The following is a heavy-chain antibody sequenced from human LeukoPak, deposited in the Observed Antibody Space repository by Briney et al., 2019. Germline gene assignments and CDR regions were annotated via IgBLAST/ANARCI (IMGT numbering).Heavy chain of an antibody. CDR2: TSSSSNTI. V-gene: IGHV3-48*02. Sequence: GGSLRLSCAASGFTFSSYNMNWVRQAPGKGLEWVSYTSSSSNTIYYADSVKGRFTISRDNAKNSLYLQMNSLRDEDTAVYYCAREGSSWKNWLDPWGQGTLVTVSS. J-gene: IGHJ5*02. CDR3: AREGSSWKNWLDP. D-gene: IGHD6-13*01. CDR1: GFTFSSYN.